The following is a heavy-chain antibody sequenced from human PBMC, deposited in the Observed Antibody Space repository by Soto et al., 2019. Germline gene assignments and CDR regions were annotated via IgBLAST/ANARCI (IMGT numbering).Heavy chain of an antibody. Sequence: QVQLVESGGGVVQPGRSLRLSCAASGFTFSSYGMHWVRQAPGKGLEWVAVIWYHGSNKYYADTVKGRFTISRDNSKNTLYLQMNSLRAEDTAVYYCARDRDPGQWLTTNYFDYWGQGTLVTVSS. D-gene: IGHD6-19*01. J-gene: IGHJ4*02. CDR3: ARDRDPGQWLTTNYFDY. V-gene: IGHV3-33*01. CDR2: IWYHGSNK. CDR1: GFTFSSYG.